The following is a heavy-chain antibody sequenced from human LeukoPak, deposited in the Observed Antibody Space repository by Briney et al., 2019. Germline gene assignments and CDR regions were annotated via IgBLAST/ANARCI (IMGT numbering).Heavy chain of an antibody. CDR1: GYTFTDYY. CDR3: ARDNSVGDIAWWFDP. Sequence: ASVKVSCKASGYTFTDYYMHWVRQAPGQGLEWMGWINPNNGGTNYAQKFQGRVTMTRDMSTTTDYMELSSPRSEDTAVYYCARDNSVGDIAWWFDPWGQGTLVTVSS. D-gene: IGHD3-16*02. J-gene: IGHJ5*02. V-gene: IGHV1-2*02. CDR2: INPNNGGT.